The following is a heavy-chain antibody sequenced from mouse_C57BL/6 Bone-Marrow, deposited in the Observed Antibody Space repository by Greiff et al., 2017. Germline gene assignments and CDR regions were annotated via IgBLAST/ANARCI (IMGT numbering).Heavy chain of an antibody. Sequence: QVQLQQPGAELVKPGASVKLSCKASGYTFTSYWMHWVKQRPGQGLEWIGMIHPNSGSTNYNEKFKSKATLTVDKSSSTSYMQLSSLTSEDSAVYYCARNPRWTYYGSSLYYFDYWGQGTTLTVSS. J-gene: IGHJ2*01. V-gene: IGHV1-64*01. CDR1: GYTFTSYW. CDR3: ARNPRWTYYGSSLYYFDY. D-gene: IGHD1-1*01. CDR2: IHPNSGST.